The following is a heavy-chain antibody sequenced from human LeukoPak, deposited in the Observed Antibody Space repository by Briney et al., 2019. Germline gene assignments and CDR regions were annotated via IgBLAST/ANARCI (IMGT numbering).Heavy chain of an antibody. CDR3: AKCIQFSSWHYFPLDY. J-gene: IGHJ4*02. Sequence: GGSLRLSCAASGFTFSRYGMHWVRQAPGKGLEWVAVIWYDGSNKYYADSVKGRFTISRDNSKNTLYLQMNSLRAEDTAVYYCAKCIQFSSWHYFPLDYWGQGTLVTVSS. CDR2: IWYDGSNK. V-gene: IGHV3-33*06. D-gene: IGHD6-13*01. CDR1: GFTFSRYG.